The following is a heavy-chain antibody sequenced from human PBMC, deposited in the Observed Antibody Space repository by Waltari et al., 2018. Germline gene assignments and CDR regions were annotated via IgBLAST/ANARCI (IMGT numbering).Heavy chain of an antibody. J-gene: IGHJ4*02. CDR1: GDSISSSSYY. CDR2: IYYSGIT. Sequence: QLQLQESGPGLVKPSETLSLTCTVSGDSISSSSYYWGWIRQPPGKGLAWIGSIYYSGITYYNPALKRRVTISVDTSKNQFSLKLSSVTAADTAVYYCASTVYYDSSGWTYYFDYWGQGTLVTVSS. CDR3: ASTVYYDSSGWTYYFDY. D-gene: IGHD3-22*01. V-gene: IGHV4-39*01.